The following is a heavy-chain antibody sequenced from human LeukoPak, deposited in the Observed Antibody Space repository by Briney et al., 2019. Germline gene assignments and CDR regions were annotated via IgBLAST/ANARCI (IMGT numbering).Heavy chain of an antibody. CDR2: IYTSGGT. Sequence: PSETLSLTCTVSGGSISSYYWSWLRQPAGKGLEWIGRIYTSGGTNYNPSLTSRVTMSVDTSKNQFSLKLSSVTAADTAVYYCARGLCSSTSCYGGFGDRGYYYYYMDVWGKGTTVTVSS. CDR3: ARGLCSSTSCYGGFGDRGYYYYYMDV. J-gene: IGHJ6*03. V-gene: IGHV4-4*07. CDR1: GGSISSYY. D-gene: IGHD2-2*01.